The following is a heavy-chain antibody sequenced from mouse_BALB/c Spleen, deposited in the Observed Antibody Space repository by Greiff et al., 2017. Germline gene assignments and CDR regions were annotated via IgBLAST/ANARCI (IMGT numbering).Heavy chain of an antibody. J-gene: IGHJ4*01. CDR3: ARDYYYGSDYAMDY. Sequence: VKLVESGPGLVAPSQSLSITCTVSGFSLTSYGVHWVRQPPGKGLEWLGVIWAGGSTNYNSALMSRLSISKDNSKSQVFLKMNSLQTDDTAMYYCARDYYYGSDYAMDYWGQGTSVTVSS. D-gene: IGHD1-1*01. CDR2: IWAGGST. V-gene: IGHV2-9*02. CDR1: GFSLTSYG.